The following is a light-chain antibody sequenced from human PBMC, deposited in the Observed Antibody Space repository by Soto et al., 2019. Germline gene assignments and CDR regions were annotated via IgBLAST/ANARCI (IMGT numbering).Light chain of an antibody. CDR1: QSVSNNY. J-gene: IGKJ1*01. CDR2: GAS. Sequence: ERVFTQSPCTLSLSPGKRATLHCRASQSVSNNYLAWYQQKPGQAPRLLIYGASNRATGIPDRFSGSGSGTDFTLTISRLEPEDFAVYYCQQYGSSGTFGQGTKVDIK. CDR3: QQYGSSGT. V-gene: IGKV3-20*01.